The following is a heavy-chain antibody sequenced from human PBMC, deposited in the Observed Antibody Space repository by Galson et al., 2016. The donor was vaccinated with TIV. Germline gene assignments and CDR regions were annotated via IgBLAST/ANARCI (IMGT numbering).Heavy chain of an antibody. CDR3: ARGHYYDSSGYSFDF. V-gene: IGHV1-8*01. D-gene: IGHD3-22*01. CDR2: MSPSNGNT. Sequence: SVKASCKASGYTSTSFDISWIRQAPGQGLEWMGWMSPSNGNTGYAQKFRGRITMTRHPSTTTVYMELSGLTSEDTAVYYCARGHYYDSSGYSFDFWGQGTLVTVSS. J-gene: IGHJ4*02. CDR1: GYTSTSFD.